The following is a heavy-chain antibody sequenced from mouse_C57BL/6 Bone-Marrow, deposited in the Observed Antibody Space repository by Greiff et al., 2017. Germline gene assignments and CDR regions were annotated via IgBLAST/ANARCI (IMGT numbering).Heavy chain of an antibody. CDR3: ASALYVCAWFGY. V-gene: IGHV1-18*01. D-gene: IGHD1-1*01. CDR2: INPNDGGT. Sequence: EVQLQESGPELVKPGASVKIPCKASGYTFTDYNMDWVKQSPGKSLEWIGDINPNDGGTIYNQKFKGKATLTVDKSSSTAYMELRSLTSEDTAVXYCASALYVCAWFGYWGQGTLVTVSA. J-gene: IGHJ3*01. CDR1: GYTFTDYN.